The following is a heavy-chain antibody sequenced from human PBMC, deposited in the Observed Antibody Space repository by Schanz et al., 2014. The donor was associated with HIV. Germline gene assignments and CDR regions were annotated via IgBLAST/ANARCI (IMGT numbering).Heavy chain of an antibody. V-gene: IGHV3-23*04. D-gene: IGHD1-26*01. CDR3: AKRGPYTGRYEYFQQ. J-gene: IGHJ1*01. Sequence: EVQLVESGGGLVKPGGSLRLSCAASRFTFSVYAMNWVRQAPGKGLEWVSTVGYGGDNTYYADSVEGRFTISRDNSKNTVYLQMNSLRAEDTALYYCAKRGPYTGRYEYFQQWGQGTLVTVSS. CDR1: RFTFSVYA. CDR2: VGYGGDNT.